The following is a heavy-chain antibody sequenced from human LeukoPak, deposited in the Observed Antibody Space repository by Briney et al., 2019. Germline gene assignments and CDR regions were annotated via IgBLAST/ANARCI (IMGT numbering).Heavy chain of an antibody. V-gene: IGHV3-21*01. D-gene: IGHD6-19*01. Sequence: GGSLRLSCAGSGFTFSRCSMNWFRQAPGKGLERVSSISSRSTNIFYADSVKGRFTISRDNAKNSLYLQMNSLGAEDTAVYYCARDAQWLVPEGFFYYMDVWGKGTTVTVSS. CDR1: GFTFSRCS. J-gene: IGHJ6*03. CDR3: ARDAQWLVPEGFFYYMDV. CDR2: ISSRSTNI.